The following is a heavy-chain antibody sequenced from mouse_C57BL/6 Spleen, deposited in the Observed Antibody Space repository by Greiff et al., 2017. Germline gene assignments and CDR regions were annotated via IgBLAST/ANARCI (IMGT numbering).Heavy chain of an antibody. V-gene: IGHV1-82*01. CDR3: ARWDNYFDY. D-gene: IGHD4-1*01. CDR1: GYAFSSSW. CDR2: IYPGDGDT. J-gene: IGHJ2*01. Sequence: VKLQQSGPELVKPGASVKISCKASGYAFSSSWMNWVKQRPGKGLEWIGRIYPGDGDTNYNGKFKGKATLTADKSSSTAYMQLSSLTSEDSAVYFCARWDNYFDYWGQGTTLTVSS.